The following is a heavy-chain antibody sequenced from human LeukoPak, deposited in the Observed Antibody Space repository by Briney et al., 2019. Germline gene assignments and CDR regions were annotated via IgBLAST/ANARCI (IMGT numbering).Heavy chain of an antibody. Sequence: SETLSLTCTVSGASISTYYWSWIRQTPGKGLEWIGYIYYTGSTESNPSLKSRVTISVDTSKNQFSLKLSSVTAADTAVYYCARDSRQQLVGLDYWGQGTLVTVSS. D-gene: IGHD6-13*01. CDR3: ARDSRQQLVGLDY. CDR2: IYYTGST. CDR1: GASISTYY. V-gene: IGHV4-59*12. J-gene: IGHJ4*02.